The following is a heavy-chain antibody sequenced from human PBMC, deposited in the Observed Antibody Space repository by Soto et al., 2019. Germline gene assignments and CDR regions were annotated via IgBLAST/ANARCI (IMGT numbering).Heavy chain of an antibody. CDR1: GFTFNDYA. CDR3: AKLGGRKPTCYRYGYMDV. CDR2: ISWDSGAT. D-gene: IGHD2-15*01. V-gene: IGHV3-9*01. J-gene: IGHJ6*03. Sequence: EVQLVESGGGLVQPGWSLRLSCAASGFTFNDYAMNWVRQAPGKGLEWISGISWDSGATGYADSVKGRFAISRDNAKNALKLQMNRLRSEERALYYCAKLGGRKPTCYRYGYMDVWGKGTTVTVSS.